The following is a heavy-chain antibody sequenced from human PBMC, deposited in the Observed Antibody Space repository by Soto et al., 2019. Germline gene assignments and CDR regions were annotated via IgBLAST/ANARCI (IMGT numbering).Heavy chain of an antibody. CDR1: GGSINNNFW. D-gene: IGHD3-3*01. Sequence: PSETLSLTCAVSGGSINNNFWSWVRQPTGKGLEWIGEIYQTGSINYNPSLRSRVTISVDKSKNQLSLKVDSVTAADTAFYYCVRGNDNYDFWNNWSLDPWGQGTLVTVSS. V-gene: IGHV4-4*02. CDR3: VRGNDNYDFWNNWSLDP. CDR2: IYQTGSI. J-gene: IGHJ5*02.